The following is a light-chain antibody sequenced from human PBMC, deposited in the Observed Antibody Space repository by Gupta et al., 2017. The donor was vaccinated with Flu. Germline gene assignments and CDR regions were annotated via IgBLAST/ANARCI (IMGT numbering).Light chain of an antibody. CDR1: KSNIGSND. V-gene: IGLV1-47*01. CDR3: AAWDDSLGGHV. CDR2: RNN. Sequence: SKSNIGSNDVHWYQQVPGTAPKLLIYRNNQRPSGVPDRFFGSKSGASASLTISGLRSEDEVDYYCAAWDDSLGGHVFGTGTTVTLL. J-gene: IGLJ1*01.